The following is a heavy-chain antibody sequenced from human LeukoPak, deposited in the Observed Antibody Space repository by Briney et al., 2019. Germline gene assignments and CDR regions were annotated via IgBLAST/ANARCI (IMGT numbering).Heavy chain of an antibody. V-gene: IGHV4-38-2*01. CDR2: IYHSGST. D-gene: IGHD2-21*01. CDR1: GYAISSGYY. CDR3: RRRQHTRYYYYYYMDV. Sequence: SQTLSLSCAVSGYAISSGYYWGWIRHPPGKVLDWTGGIYHSGSTYYNPSLKSRVTISVDTSKNQFSLKLSSVTAADTAFYFSRRRQHTRYYYYYYMDVWGKGTTVTVSS. J-gene: IGHJ6*03.